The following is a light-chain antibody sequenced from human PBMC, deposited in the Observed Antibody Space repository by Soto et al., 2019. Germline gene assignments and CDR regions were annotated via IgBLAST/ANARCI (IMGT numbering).Light chain of an antibody. J-gene: IGKJ1*01. CDR2: GAS. CDR3: QQYGSSRT. CDR1: QSVSSSY. V-gene: IGKV3-20*01. Sequence: IVLTQSPGTLSLYQGERATLSCRASQSVSSSYLAWYQQKPGQAPRLLSYGASSRATGIPDRFSGSGSGTDFTLTFSRLEPEDFAVYYCQQYGSSRTFGQGTKV.